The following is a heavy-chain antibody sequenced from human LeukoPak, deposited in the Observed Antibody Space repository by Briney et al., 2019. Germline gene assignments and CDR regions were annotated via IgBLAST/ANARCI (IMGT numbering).Heavy chain of an antibody. D-gene: IGHD6-25*01. CDR1: GGSMSTSG. CDR2: IYYSGST. J-gene: IGHJ6*02. Sequence: PSETLSLTCTVSGGSMSTSGWTWTRQPPGKGLEWIGDIYYSGSTSYNLSLKSRITISRDTSTKQVSLKVTSVTAADTGAYYCARLGRVAAAGPYYDYYSLDVWGQGTTVTVSS. V-gene: IGHV4-59*08. CDR3: ARLGRVAAAGPYYDYYSLDV.